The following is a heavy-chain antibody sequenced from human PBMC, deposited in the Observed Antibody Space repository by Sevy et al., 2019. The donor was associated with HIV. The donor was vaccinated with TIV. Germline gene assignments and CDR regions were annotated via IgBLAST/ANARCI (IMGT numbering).Heavy chain of an antibody. CDR3: ARVATGTTRRAFDF. J-gene: IGHJ3*01. Sequence: SETLSLTCVVSGYSISSGYYWGWIRQPPGKGLEWIGSIYHSDSSYYNASLKSRVTMSVDTSKNQVSLKMTSVTAADTAVYYCARVATGTTRRAFDFWGQGTMVTVSS. D-gene: IGHD1-1*01. CDR1: GYSISSGYY. V-gene: IGHV4-38-2*01. CDR2: IYHSDSS.